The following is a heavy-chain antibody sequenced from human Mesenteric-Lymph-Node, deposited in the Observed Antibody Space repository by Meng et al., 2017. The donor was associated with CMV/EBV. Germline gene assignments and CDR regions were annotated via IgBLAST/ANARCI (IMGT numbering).Heavy chain of an antibody. CDR3: ARDRDTDWYSPFDY. D-gene: IGHD3-9*01. CDR2: INPNTGNT. J-gene: IGHJ4*02. Sequence: QVQLVQSRAEVGKPGASVMVSCKASGYTFTDFYIHWVRQAPGQGLEWMGRINPNTGNTNYAEKFQGRVTMTRDTSISTVYMELSSLRSDDTAVYYCARDRDTDWYSPFDYWGPGTLVTVSS. V-gene: IGHV1-2*06. CDR1: GYTFTDFY.